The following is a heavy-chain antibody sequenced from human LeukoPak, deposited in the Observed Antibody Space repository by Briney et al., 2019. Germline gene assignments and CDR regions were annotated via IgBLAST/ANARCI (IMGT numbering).Heavy chain of an antibody. V-gene: IGHV1-2*02. CDR2: INPNSGGT. CDR1: GYTFTGYY. Sequence: ASAKVSCKASGYTFTGYYMHWVRQAPGQGLEWMGWINPNSGGTNYAQKFQGRVTMTRDTSISTAYMELSRLRSDDTAVYYCARDHGYYYDSSGYQAWGQGTLVTVSS. D-gene: IGHD3-22*01. J-gene: IGHJ5*02. CDR3: ARDHGYYYDSSGYQA.